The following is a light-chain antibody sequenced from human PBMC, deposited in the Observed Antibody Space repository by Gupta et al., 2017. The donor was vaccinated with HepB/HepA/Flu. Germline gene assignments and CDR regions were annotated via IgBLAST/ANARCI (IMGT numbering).Light chain of an antibody. CDR1: QSLLFGSNNKNY. V-gene: IGKV4-1*01. CDR2: WAS. Sequence: DIVMTQSPDSLAVSLGERATINCRSSQSLLFGSNNKNYLAWYQQKPGLPPRLLIYWASTRESGVPDRFSGSGSGTDFTLTISSLQAEDVAVYFCHQDYNTPYTFGQGTKLEIE. J-gene: IGKJ2*01. CDR3: HQDYNTPYT.